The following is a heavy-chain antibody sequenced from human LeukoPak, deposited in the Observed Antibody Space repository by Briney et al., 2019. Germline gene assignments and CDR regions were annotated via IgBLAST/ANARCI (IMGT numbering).Heavy chain of an antibody. CDR3: TTGPDPTFDY. Sequence: GGSLRLSCAASGFTFSSVWVSWVRQAPGKGLEWVGRIKSKAAGGTTDYAAPVKGRFTISRDDSKNTLYLQMNSLKTDDTAIYYCTTGPDPTFDYWGRGTLVTVSS. V-gene: IGHV3-15*01. J-gene: IGHJ4*02. CDR1: GFTFSSVW. CDR2: IKSKAAGGTT.